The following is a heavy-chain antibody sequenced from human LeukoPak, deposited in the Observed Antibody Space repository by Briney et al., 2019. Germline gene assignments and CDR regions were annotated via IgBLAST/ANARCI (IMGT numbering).Heavy chain of an antibody. CDR2: INHSGST. CDR1: GGSFSGYY. CDR3: AGGPMIVVVYDY. D-gene: IGHD3-22*01. Sequence: SETLSLTCAVYGGSFSGYYWSWIRQPPGKGLEWIGEINHSGSTNYNPSLKSRVTISVDTSKNQFSLKLSSVTAADTAVYYCAGGPMIVVVYDYWGQGTLVTVSS. J-gene: IGHJ4*02. V-gene: IGHV4-34*01.